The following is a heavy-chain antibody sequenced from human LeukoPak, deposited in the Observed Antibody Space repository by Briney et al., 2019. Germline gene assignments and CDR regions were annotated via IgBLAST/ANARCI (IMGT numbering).Heavy chain of an antibody. J-gene: IGHJ5*02. CDR2: ISWDGGST. Sequence: GGSLTLSCPASGFTCDAYAMHWGRKAPGKGPEWFSLISWDGGSTYYADSVKGRFTISRDNSKNSLYLQMNSLRAEDTALYYCAKKEAAAGLWFDPWGQGTLVTVSS. D-gene: IGHD6-13*01. V-gene: IGHV3-43D*04. CDR1: GFTCDAYA. CDR3: AKKEAAAGLWFDP.